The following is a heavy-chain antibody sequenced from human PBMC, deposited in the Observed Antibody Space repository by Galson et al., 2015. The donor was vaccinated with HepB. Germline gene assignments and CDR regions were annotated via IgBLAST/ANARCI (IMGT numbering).Heavy chain of an antibody. V-gene: IGHV6-1*01. D-gene: IGHD5-12*01. CDR3: ARSAYDASLDAFDT. J-gene: IGHJ3*02. Sequence: CAISGDSVSSKSAAWNWIRQSPSRGLEWLGRAYFRSKWYHDYAVSVKSRITINLDTSKNQFSLQLNSVTSEDTAMYYCARSAYDASLDAFDTWGQGTMVTVSS. CDR2: AYFRSKWYH. CDR1: GDSVSSKSAA.